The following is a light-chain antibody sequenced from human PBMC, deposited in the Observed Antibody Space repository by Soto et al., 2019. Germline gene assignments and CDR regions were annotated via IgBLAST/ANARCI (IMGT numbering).Light chain of an antibody. V-gene: IGKV3D-7*01. J-gene: IGKJ5*01. CDR2: GAS. Sequence: PGGRVTLSCRASQSVSSSYLTRCQQKPGPAPRLLIYGASTRATSIPARFSGSGSGTDFTLTISRLQPVDFSVYHCLQDYNLHVGQGTRLEIK. CDR3: LQDYNLH. CDR1: QSVSSSY.